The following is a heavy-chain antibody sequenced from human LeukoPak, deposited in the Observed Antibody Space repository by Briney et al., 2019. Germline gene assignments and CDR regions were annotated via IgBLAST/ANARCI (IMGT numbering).Heavy chain of an antibody. CDR1: GGSFSGYY. D-gene: IGHD3-22*01. CDR2: INHSGST. Sequence: SETLSLTCAVYGGSFSGYYWSWIRQPPGKGLEWIGEINHSGSTNYNPSLKSRVTISVDTSKNQFSLKLSSVTAADTAVYHCARGYDSSGYYYYFDYWGQGTLVTVSS. V-gene: IGHV4-34*01. J-gene: IGHJ4*02. CDR3: ARGYDSSGYYYYFDY.